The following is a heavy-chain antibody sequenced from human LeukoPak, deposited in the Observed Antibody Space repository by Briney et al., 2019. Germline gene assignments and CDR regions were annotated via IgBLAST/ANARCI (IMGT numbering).Heavy chain of an antibody. Sequence: GRSLRLSCAASGFTFSSYAMHWVRQAPGKGLEWVAVISYDGSNKYYADSVKGRFTISRDNSKNTLYLQMNSLRAEDTAVYYCARDRGYDILTGYYFDYWGQGTLVTVSS. D-gene: IGHD3-9*01. CDR3: ARDRGYDILTGYYFDY. V-gene: IGHV3-30-3*01. CDR2: ISYDGSNK. J-gene: IGHJ4*02. CDR1: GFTFSSYA.